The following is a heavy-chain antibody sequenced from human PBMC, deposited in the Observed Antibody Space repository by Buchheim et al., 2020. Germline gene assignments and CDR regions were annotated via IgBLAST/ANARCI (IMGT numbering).Heavy chain of an antibody. J-gene: IGHJ4*02. Sequence: QVQLVESGGGVVQPGRSLRLSCAASGFTFSSYGMHWVRQAPGKGLEWVAVISYDGSNKYYADSVKGRFTISRDNSKNTLYLQMNSLRAEDTAVYYCAKVGGLGTIWSGYPHLDYWGQGTL. V-gene: IGHV3-30*18. CDR3: AKVGGLGTIWSGYPHLDY. CDR1: GFTFSSYG. CDR2: ISYDGSNK. D-gene: IGHD3-3*01.